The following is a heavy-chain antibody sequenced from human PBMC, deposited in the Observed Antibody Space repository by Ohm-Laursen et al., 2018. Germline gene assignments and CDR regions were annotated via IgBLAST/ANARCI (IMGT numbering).Heavy chain of an antibody. D-gene: IGHD2-2*01. V-gene: IGHV3-23*01. CDR1: GFTFSSYA. CDR2: ISGSGGST. J-gene: IGHJ6*02. CDR3: AKAGICTSCYFFGAYYGMDV. Sequence: SLRLSCAALGFTFSSYAMSWVRQAPGKGLEWVSAISGSGGSTYYADSVKGRFTISRDNFKNTLYLQMNSLRAEDTAVYYCAKAGICTSCYFFGAYYGMDVWGQGTTVTVSS.